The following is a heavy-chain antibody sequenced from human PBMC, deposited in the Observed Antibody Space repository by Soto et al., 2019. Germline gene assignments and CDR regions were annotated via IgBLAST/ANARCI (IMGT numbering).Heavy chain of an antibody. J-gene: IGHJ5*02. CDR2: NYHSGST. CDR1: GGSVRDGSYY. Sequence: QVQLKESGPGLGKPSETLSLICTVSGGSVRDGSYYWAWLRQPPGKGLEWIGHNYHSGSTIYNPSLQSRVTISIDTSRNQFSLNLNSLTAADTAVYYCAGYNWNYYFDPWGQGTLVTVSS. D-gene: IGHD1-7*01. V-gene: IGHV4-61*01. CDR3: AGYNWNYYFDP.